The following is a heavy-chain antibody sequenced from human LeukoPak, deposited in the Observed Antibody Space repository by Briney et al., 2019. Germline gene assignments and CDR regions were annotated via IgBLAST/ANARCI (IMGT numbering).Heavy chain of an antibody. V-gene: IGHV3-53*01. CDR3: ARDPSSSWSYFDY. Sequence: GGSLRLSCAASGFTVSSNYMSWVRQAPGKGLEWVSVIYSGGSTYYADSVKGRFTISRDNSKNTLYLQMNSLRAEDTAVYYCARDPSSSWSYFDYWGQGTLVTVSS. D-gene: IGHD6-13*01. CDR2: IYSGGST. CDR1: GFTVSSNY. J-gene: IGHJ4*02.